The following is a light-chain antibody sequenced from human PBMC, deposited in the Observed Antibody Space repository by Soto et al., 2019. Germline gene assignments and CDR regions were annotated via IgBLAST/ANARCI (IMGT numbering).Light chain of an antibody. CDR1: QSVGSK. Sequence: EIVLTQSPGTLSLSPGERATLSCRASQSVGSKLAWYRQTPGQAPRLLIYGASTRATDTPARFSGSGAGTDFNLTISSLEPEDFAVYYCQQRSNWPTFGQGTRLEIK. V-gene: IGKV3D-11*02. CDR2: GAS. J-gene: IGKJ5*01. CDR3: QQRSNWPT.